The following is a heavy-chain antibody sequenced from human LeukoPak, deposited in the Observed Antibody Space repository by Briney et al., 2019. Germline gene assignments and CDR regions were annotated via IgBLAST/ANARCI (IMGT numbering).Heavy chain of an antibody. CDR1: RYTFTSYD. CDR2: MNPNSGNT. J-gene: IGHJ4*02. CDR3: ARAFYYDSSGYYYHFDY. V-gene: IGHV1-8*01. Sequence: ASVKVSCKASRYTFTSYDINWVRQATGQGLEWMGWMNPNSGNTGYAQKFQGRVTMTRNTSISTAYMALSSLRSEDTAVYYCARAFYYDSSGYYYHFDYWGQGTLVTVSS. D-gene: IGHD3-22*01.